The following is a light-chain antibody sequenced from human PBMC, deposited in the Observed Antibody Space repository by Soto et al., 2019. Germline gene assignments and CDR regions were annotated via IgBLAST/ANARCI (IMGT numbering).Light chain of an antibody. CDR3: LQYNNLPPYT. V-gene: IGKV3-15*01. CDR2: GAS. Sequence: MVMTQSPATLSVSPGERATLSCRASQSVSSNLAWYQQKPGQAPRLLISGASTRATGFPARFSGSGSGTVFTLTICSLHSEDFSVYYCLQYNNLPPYTFGQGTKLEIK. J-gene: IGKJ2*01. CDR1: QSVSSN.